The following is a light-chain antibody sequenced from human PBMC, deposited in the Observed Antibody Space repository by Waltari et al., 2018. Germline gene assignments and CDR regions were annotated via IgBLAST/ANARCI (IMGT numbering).Light chain of an antibody. CDR2: DAS. J-gene: IGKJ4*01. CDR3: QQRSNWPPVT. V-gene: IGKV3-11*01. CDR1: QSVSSY. Sequence: EIVLTQSPATLSLSPGERATLPCRASQSVSSYLAWYQQKPGPAPRLLIYDASNRATGIPARFSGSGSGTDFTLTISSLEPEDFAVYYCQQRSNWPPVTFGGGTKVEIK.